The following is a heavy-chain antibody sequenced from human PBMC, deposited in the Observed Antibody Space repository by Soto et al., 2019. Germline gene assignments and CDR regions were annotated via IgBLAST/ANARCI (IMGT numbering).Heavy chain of an antibody. CDR3: ASGRYCSGGSCYRETNRIGDY. J-gene: IGHJ4*02. CDR1: GFTFSDYY. Sequence: QVPLVESGGGLVKPGGSLRLSCAASGFTFSDYYMSWIRQAPGKGLEWVSYISSSGSTIYYADSVKGRFTISRDNAKNSLYLQMNRLRAEDTAVYYCASGRYCSGGSCYRETNRIGDYWGQGTLVTVSS. V-gene: IGHV3-11*01. CDR2: ISSSGSTI. D-gene: IGHD2-15*01.